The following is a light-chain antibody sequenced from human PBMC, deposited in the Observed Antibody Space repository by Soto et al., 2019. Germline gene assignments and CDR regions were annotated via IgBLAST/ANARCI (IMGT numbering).Light chain of an antibody. J-gene: IGKJ1*01. Sequence: TQARSTLSWSPGERVTLSGTASQDIRSSLAWYQQKPGQASRLLIYGASIRATGVPATFSGSGSGTEFTLSISSLQSEDFAVYYCQQYNNWRTFGQGTKVDIK. CDR2: GAS. CDR1: QDIRSS. V-gene: IGKV3-15*01. CDR3: QQYNNWRT.